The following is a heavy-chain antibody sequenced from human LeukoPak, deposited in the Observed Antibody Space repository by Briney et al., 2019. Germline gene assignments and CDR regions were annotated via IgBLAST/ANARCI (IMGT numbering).Heavy chain of an antibody. CDR1: GFTFSGYS. D-gene: IGHD3-10*01. J-gene: IGHJ3*02. Sequence: GGSLRLSCAASGFTFSGYSMNCVRQAPGKGLESASAISSSSSYIYYADSVKSRLTISRDNAKNSLYLQMNSLRAEDTAVYYCARIGGHDAFDIWGQGTMVTVSS. CDR3: ARIGGHDAFDI. V-gene: IGHV3-21*01. CDR2: ISSSSSYI.